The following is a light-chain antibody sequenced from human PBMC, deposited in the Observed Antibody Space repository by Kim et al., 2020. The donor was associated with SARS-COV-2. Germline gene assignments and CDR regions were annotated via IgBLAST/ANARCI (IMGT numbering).Light chain of an antibody. Sequence: ISDYVSWYQHRPGKAQNLLIYSASNLQSGVPARFSGSGSGTDFTLTISSLQPEDLGTYYCQQTFNIPITFGQGTRLEIK. CDR2: SAS. CDR1: ISDY. J-gene: IGKJ5*01. CDR3: QQTFNIPIT. V-gene: IGKV1-39*01.